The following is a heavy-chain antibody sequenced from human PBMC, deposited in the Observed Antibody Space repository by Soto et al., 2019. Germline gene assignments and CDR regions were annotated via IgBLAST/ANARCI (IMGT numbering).Heavy chain of an antibody. V-gene: IGHV4-59*01. CDR1: GGSISSYY. D-gene: IGHD5-12*01. CDR3: ARVTHSGYEANWFDP. Sequence: PSETLSLTCTVSGGSISSYYWSWIRQPPGKGLEWIGYIYYSGSTNYNPSLKSRVTISVDTSKNQFSLKLSSVTAADTAVYYCARVTHSGYEANWFDPWGQGTLVTVSS. J-gene: IGHJ5*02. CDR2: IYYSGST.